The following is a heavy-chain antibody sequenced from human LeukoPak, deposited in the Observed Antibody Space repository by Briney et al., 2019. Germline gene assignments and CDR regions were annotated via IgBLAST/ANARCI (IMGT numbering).Heavy chain of an antibody. J-gene: IGHJ6*04. CDR3: ARDRGMTTNSFDV. D-gene: IGHD4-11*01. Sequence: GGSLRLSCAASGFTFSSFAMHWVRQAPGKGLEWVTLISYDGSKKYYADSVKGRFTISRDNSKDTLFLQMNSLRSEDTAVYYCARDRGMTTNSFDVWGKGTTVTISS. V-gene: IGHV3-30*04. CDR2: ISYDGSKK. CDR1: GFTFSSFA.